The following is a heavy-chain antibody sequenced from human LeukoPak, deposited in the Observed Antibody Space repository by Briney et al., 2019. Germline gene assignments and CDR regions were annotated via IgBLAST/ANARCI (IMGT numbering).Heavy chain of an antibody. Sequence: PGGSLRLSYAASGFTFDDYAMHWVRQAPGKGLEWVSGISWNSGSIGYADSVKGRFTISRDNAKNSLYLQMNSLRAEDTALYYCAKTKEGYYLDAFDIWGQGTMVTVSS. CDR1: GFTFDDYA. V-gene: IGHV3-9*01. D-gene: IGHD2-15*01. J-gene: IGHJ3*02. CDR2: ISWNSGSI. CDR3: AKTKEGYYLDAFDI.